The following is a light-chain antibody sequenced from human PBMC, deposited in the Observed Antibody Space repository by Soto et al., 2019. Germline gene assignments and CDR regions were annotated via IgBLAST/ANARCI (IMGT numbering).Light chain of an antibody. CDR1: ESINSH. CDR3: QQYKYLWT. V-gene: IGKV3-15*01. Sequence: GMTQSRATLSVSPGEEVTHACRASESINSHLAWYQQSPGRCPRLLIHEASTRATGISARFSGSGSRKEFTRTIGSLQSEEWAVYYCQQYKYLWTFGQGTRVELK. J-gene: IGKJ1*01. CDR2: EAS.